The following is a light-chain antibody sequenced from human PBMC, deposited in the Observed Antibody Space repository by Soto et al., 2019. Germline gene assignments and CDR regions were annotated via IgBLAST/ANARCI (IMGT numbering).Light chain of an antibody. Sequence: EVELTQSPATLSLSPWERANLSCRASQNVYEYLAWYQQKPGQAPRLLIYDASNRATGIPARFSGSGSGTDFTLTISSLEPEDFAVYYCQQRSNWPPITFGQGTRLEI. CDR2: DAS. CDR1: QNVYEY. CDR3: QQRSNWPPIT. V-gene: IGKV3-11*01. J-gene: IGKJ5*01.